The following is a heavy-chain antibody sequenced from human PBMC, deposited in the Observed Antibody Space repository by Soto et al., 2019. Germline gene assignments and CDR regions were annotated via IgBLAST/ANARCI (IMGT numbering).Heavy chain of an antibody. CDR3: ARSCSNGVCYYYYYAGMDV. Sequence: GGSLRLSCAASGFTFSSYGMHWVRQAPGKGLEWVAVIWYDGSNKYYADSVKGRFTISRDNSKNTLYLQMNSLRAEDTAVYYCARSCSNGVCYYYYYAGMDVWGQGTTVTVSS. J-gene: IGHJ6*02. CDR1: GFTFSSYG. V-gene: IGHV3-33*01. CDR2: IWYDGSNK. D-gene: IGHD2-8*01.